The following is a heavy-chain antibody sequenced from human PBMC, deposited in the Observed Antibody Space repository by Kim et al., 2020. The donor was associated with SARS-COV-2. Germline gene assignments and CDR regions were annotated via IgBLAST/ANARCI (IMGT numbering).Heavy chain of an antibody. CDR2: IYPGDSDT. D-gene: IGHD2-2*01. V-gene: IGHV5-51*01. CDR1: GYSFATYW. J-gene: IGHJ6*02. CDR3: ARLIADIVVVPPAYYYGMDV. Sequence: GESLKISCKGSGYSFATYWIGWVRQMPGKGLEWMGIIYPGDSDTRYSPSFQGQVTMSADKSISTAYLQWSSLKASDTAMYYCARLIADIVVVPPAYYYGMDVWGQGTTVTVSS.